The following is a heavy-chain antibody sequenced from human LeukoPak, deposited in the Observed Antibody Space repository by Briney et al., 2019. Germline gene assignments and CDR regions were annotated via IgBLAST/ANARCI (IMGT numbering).Heavy chain of an antibody. J-gene: IGHJ4*02. D-gene: IGHD2-8*01. V-gene: IGHV3-33*08. CDR2: IWYDGSDK. CDR3: ARRNGYYLEY. CDR1: GFTFSSYA. Sequence: PGGSLRLSCAASGFTFSSYAMHWVRQAPGKGLEWVAIIWYDGSDKQYADSVKGRFTVSRDNSKNTLDLQMNSLRVEDTAVYYCARRNGYYLEYWGQGTLVTVSS.